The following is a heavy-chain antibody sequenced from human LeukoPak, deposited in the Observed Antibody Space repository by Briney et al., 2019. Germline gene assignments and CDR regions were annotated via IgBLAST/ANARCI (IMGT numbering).Heavy chain of an antibody. V-gene: IGHV4-61*02. D-gene: IGHD2-8*02. CDR2: IYTSGST. CDR3: ARYCTGASCYEGNYYFDH. CDR1: GGSINSGSYY. J-gene: IGHJ4*02. Sequence: PSETLSLTCTVSGGSINSGSYYWSWIRQPAGKGLEWIGRIYTSGSTNYNPSLKSRVTISGDTSKNQFSLKLSSVTAADTAVYYCARYCTGASCYEGNYYFDHWGQGTPVTVSS.